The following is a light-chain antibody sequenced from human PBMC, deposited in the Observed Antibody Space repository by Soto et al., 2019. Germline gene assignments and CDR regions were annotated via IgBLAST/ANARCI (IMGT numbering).Light chain of an antibody. CDR2: GAW. CDR3: PQFGSSPET. CDR1: QSVKRY. Sequence: EIVMTQSPATLSVSPGETVTLSWRASQSVKRYLAWYEQNRGQAPRLLIYGAWTRATGILERFSGSGSGTDYSLTIRRLAPEYFAVYFCPQFGSSPETFGHGT. V-gene: IGKV3-20*01. J-gene: IGKJ1*01.